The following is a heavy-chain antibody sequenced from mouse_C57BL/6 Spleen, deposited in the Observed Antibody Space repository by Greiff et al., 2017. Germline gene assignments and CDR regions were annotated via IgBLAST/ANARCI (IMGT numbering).Heavy chain of an antibody. CDR3: AREATVVDYYAMDY. J-gene: IGHJ4*01. V-gene: IGHV1-55*01. Sequence: QVQLQQPGAELVKPGASVKMSCKASGYTFTSYWITWVKQRPGQGLAWIGDIYPGSGSTNYNEKFKSKATLTVDTSSSTAYMQLSSLTSEDSAVYYCAREATVVDYYAMDYWGQGTSVTVSS. CDR1: GYTFTSYW. D-gene: IGHD1-1*01. CDR2: IYPGSGST.